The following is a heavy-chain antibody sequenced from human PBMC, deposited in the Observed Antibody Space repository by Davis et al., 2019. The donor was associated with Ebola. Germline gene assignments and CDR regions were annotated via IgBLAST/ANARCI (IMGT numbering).Heavy chain of an antibody. CDR1: GGTFSSYT. J-gene: IGHJ4*02. CDR3: AILATHGAVEDY. V-gene: IGHV1-69*02. D-gene: IGHD5-12*01. Sequence: AASVKVSCKASGGTFSSYTINWVRQAPGQGLEWMGRIIPTLTLTHYAQRFQDRVTVTADKSTDTAYMELSGLRSDDTAVYYCAILATHGAVEDYWGQGTLVTVSS. CDR2: IIPTLTLT.